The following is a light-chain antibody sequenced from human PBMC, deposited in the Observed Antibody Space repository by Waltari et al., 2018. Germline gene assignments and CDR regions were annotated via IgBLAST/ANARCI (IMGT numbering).Light chain of an antibody. CDR1: DILHKR. CDR3: QVWDRNSAVV. V-gene: IGLV3-21*03. J-gene: IGLJ2*01. CDR2: DDS. Sequence: SYVLTQPPSASVAPGRTASITCGGNDILHKRVHWYQQRPGQAPVLVVYDDSGRPSGIPERFSGSNSANTATLTIRRVEAGDEADYYCQVWDRNSAVVFGGGTKLTVL.